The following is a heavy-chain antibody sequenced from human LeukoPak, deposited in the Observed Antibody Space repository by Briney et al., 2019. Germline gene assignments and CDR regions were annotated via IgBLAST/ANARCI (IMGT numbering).Heavy chain of an antibody. D-gene: IGHD3-22*01. Sequence: TSETLSLTCSVSGGSISSYYWHWIRQPPGKGLEWIGYIFHTGRTNYNPSLKSRVTLSVDTSKNHFSLKLSSVTAADTAVYYCATSYYYDSTFDYWGQGTLVTVSS. CDR2: IFHTGRT. CDR3: ATSYYYDSTFDY. V-gene: IGHV4-59*08. J-gene: IGHJ4*02. CDR1: GGSISSYY.